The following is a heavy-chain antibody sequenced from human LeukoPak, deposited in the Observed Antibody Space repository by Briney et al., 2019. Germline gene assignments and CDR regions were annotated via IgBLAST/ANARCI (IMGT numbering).Heavy chain of an antibody. V-gene: IGHV3-48*01. D-gene: IGHD3-22*01. J-gene: IGHJ4*02. CDR3: ARDPGLSGYYFDY. CDR2: ISSSSSTI. CDR1: GFTFSTYS. Sequence: VGSLRLSCAASGFTFSTYSMNWVRQAPGKGLEWVSYISSSSSTIYYADSVKGRFTISRDNAKNSLYLQMNSLRTEDTAVYYCARDPGLSGYYFDYWGQGTLVTVSS.